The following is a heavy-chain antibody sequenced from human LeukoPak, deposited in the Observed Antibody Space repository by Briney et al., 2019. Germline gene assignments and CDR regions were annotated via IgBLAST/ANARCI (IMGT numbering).Heavy chain of an antibody. CDR2: IYYSGST. Sequence: SETLSLTCTVAGASISSFYWSWVRQSPGKGLEWIGYIYYSGSTNYNPSLKSRVTISVDTSKNQFSLKLSSVTAADTAVYYCARPSYDSSGYLAFDIWGQGTMVTVSS. J-gene: IGHJ3*02. D-gene: IGHD3-22*01. CDR1: GASISSFY. CDR3: ARPSYDSSGYLAFDI. V-gene: IGHV4-59*08.